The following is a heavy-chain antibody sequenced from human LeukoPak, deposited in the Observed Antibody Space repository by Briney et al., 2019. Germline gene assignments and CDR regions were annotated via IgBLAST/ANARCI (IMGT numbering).Heavy chain of an antibody. CDR1: GGSISSSYW. V-gene: IGHV4-4*02. CDR2: IYHSGST. CDR3: AKDGFERGDDTDYMDV. J-gene: IGHJ6*03. Sequence: SETLSLTCTVSGGSISSSYWWSWVRQPPGKGLEWIGEIYHSGSTNYNPSLKSRVTISVDKSKNQFSLNLSSVTAADTAVYYCAKDGFERGDDTDYMDVWAKGPRSPSP. D-gene: IGHD3-22*01.